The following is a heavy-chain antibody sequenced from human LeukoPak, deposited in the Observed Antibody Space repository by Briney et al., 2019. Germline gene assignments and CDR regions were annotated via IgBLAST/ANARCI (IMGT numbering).Heavy chain of an antibody. Sequence: GESLRLSCAASGFTFSSYWMTWVRQAPGKGLEWVANIKPDGSEKYYVDSVKGRFTISRDNAKNSLYLQMNSLRVEDTAVYYCASDLYWWSDLGYWGQGTLVTVSS. V-gene: IGHV3-7*01. CDR3: ASDLYWWSDLGY. CDR2: IKPDGSEK. J-gene: IGHJ4*02. D-gene: IGHD2-8*02. CDR1: GFTFSSYW.